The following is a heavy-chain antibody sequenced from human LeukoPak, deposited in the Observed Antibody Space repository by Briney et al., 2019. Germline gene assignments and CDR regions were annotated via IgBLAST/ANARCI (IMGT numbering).Heavy chain of an antibody. Sequence: SQTLSLTCASSGDSVSSDSVTWNWIRQSPSRGLEWLGRTYYRSTWYNDYAVSVRGRITVNPDTSKNQFSLHLNSVTPEDTAVYYCARRLTQYDCFDPWGQGILVTVSS. V-gene: IGHV6-1*01. J-gene: IGHJ5*02. CDR2: TYYRSTWYN. CDR3: ARRLTQYDCFDP. CDR1: GDSVSSDSVT. D-gene: IGHD2-2*01.